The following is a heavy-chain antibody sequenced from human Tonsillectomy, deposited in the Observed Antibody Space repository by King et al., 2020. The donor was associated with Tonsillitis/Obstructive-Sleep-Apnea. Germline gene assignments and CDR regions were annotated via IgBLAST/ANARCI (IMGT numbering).Heavy chain of an antibody. CDR3: AKDQTWLSRWGYDAFDI. D-gene: IGHD3-22*01. Sequence: VQLVESGGGVVQPGRSLRLSCAASGVTFSSYAMHWVRQAPGKGLEWVAVISYDGSNKYYADSVKGRFTISRDNSKNTLYLQMNSLRAEDTAVYYCAKDQTWLSRWGYDAFDIWGQGTMVTVSS. V-gene: IGHV3-30*04. CDR2: ISYDGSNK. J-gene: IGHJ3*02. CDR1: GVTFSSYA.